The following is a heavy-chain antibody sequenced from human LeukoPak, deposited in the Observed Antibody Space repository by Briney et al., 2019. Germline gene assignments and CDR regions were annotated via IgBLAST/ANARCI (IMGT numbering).Heavy chain of an antibody. CDR2: INPNSGGT. V-gene: IGHV1-2*02. D-gene: IGHD3-16*01. Sequence: GASVKVSCKASGYAFTGYYMHWVRQAPGQGLEWMGWINPNSGGTNYAQKFQGRVTMTRDTSISTAYMELSRLRSDDMAVYYCARVSPYLGDAFDIWGQGTMVTVSS. J-gene: IGHJ3*02. CDR1: GYAFTGYY. CDR3: ARVSPYLGDAFDI.